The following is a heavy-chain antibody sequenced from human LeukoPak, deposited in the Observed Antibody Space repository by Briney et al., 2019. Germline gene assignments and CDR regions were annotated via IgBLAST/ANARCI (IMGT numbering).Heavy chain of an antibody. CDR1: GGSFSGCY. D-gene: IGHD2-2*01. J-gene: IGHJ5*02. Sequence: SETLSLTCAVYGGSFSGCYWSWIRQPPGKGLEWIGEINHSGSTNYNPSLKSRVTISVDTSKNQFSLKLSSVTAADTAVYYCARVSDIVVVPAAIPNPLSNWFDPWGQGTLVTVSS. CDR3: ARVSDIVVVPAAIPNPLSNWFDP. CDR2: INHSGST. V-gene: IGHV4-34*01.